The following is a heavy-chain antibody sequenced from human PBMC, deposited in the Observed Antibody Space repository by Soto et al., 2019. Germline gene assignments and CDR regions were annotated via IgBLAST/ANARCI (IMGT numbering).Heavy chain of an antibody. Sequence: QVQLQESGPGLVKPSETLSLTCTVSGGSISNYYWSWIRQPAGKGLEWIGRIYTSGSTNYKPSLKSRVTMSVDTSKKQFSRKLSSVTAADTAVYYCARGAVAGADYGMDVWGQGTSVTVSS. CDR1: GGSISNYY. V-gene: IGHV4-4*07. CDR2: IYTSGST. D-gene: IGHD6-13*01. J-gene: IGHJ6*02. CDR3: ARGAVAGADYGMDV.